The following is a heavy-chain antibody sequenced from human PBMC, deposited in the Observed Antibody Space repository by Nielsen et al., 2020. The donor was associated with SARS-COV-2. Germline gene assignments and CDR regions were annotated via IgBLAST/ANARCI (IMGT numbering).Heavy chain of an antibody. Sequence: LRLSCTVSGGSLSSGGYYWSRIRHHPGQGLEWLGYIYYSGSTYYTPSLKSRVTISVDTSKNQFSLKLSSVTAADTAVYYCARAPITMIVVVNAFDIWGQGTMVTVSS. CDR2: IYYSGST. CDR1: GGSLSSGGYY. D-gene: IGHD3-22*01. V-gene: IGHV4-31*03. J-gene: IGHJ3*02. CDR3: ARAPITMIVVVNAFDI.